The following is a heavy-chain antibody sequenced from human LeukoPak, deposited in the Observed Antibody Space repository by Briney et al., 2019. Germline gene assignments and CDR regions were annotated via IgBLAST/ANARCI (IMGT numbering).Heavy chain of an antibody. CDR2: IIPIFGTA. J-gene: IGHJ5*02. V-gene: IGHV1-69*05. CDR3: ARDPSSGGTSVFGALPWGWSDP. CDR1: GGTFSSYA. Sequence: ASVKVSCKASGGTFSSYAISWVRQAPGQGLEWMGGIIPIFGTANYAQKFQGRVTITTDESTSTAYMELSSLRSEDTAVYYCARDPSSGGTSVFGALPWGWSDPWGQGTLVTVSS. D-gene: IGHD4-23*01.